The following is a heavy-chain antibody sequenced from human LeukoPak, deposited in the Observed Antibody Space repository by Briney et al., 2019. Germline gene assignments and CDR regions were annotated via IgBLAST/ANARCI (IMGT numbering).Heavy chain of an antibody. V-gene: IGHV4-34*01. D-gene: IGHD6-13*01. CDR3: ARVSSSSWYEYYYYYMDV. CDR2: INHSGST. CDR1: GGSFSGYY. Sequence: SETLSLTCAVYGGSFSGYYWSWIRQPPGKGLEWIGEINHSGSTNYNPSLKSRVTISVDTSKNQFSLKLSSVTAADTAVYYCARVSSSSWYEYYYYYMDVWGKGTTVTVSS. J-gene: IGHJ6*03.